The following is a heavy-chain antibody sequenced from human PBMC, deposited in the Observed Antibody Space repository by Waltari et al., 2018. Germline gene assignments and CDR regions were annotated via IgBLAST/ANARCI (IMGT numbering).Heavy chain of an antibody. Sequence: QFQLVGSGGGVVQPGGSLRLSRVASGFPLGRYVASWCPQAPGKGREWVSSISTNGDKEFYVDSVKGRFTISRDNSKNTLYLQMNRLRADDTASYYCAREPPHYDDYAPYYGLDVWGPGTTVTVSS. J-gene: IGHJ6*02. V-gene: IGHV3-30-3*01. CDR3: AREPPHYDDYAPYYGLDV. CDR1: GFPLGRYV. CDR2: ISTNGDKE. D-gene: IGHD5-12*01.